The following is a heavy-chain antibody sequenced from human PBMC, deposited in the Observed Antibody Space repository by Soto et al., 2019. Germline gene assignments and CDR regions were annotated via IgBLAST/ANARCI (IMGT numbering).Heavy chain of an antibody. CDR3: ARAAGIMTRGFHGMDD. CDR2: ISSTASTI. CDR1: GFAFSSYE. J-gene: IGHJ6*02. D-gene: IGHD3-10*01. V-gene: IGHV3-48*03. Sequence: EVQLVESGGGLVQPGGSLRLSCAASGFAFSSYEMNWVRQSPGKGLEWLSYISSTASTIHYADSVKGRFTISRDNANNSVYLQMNSLTADDSAVYYCARAAGIMTRGFHGMDDWGQGTTVTVSS.